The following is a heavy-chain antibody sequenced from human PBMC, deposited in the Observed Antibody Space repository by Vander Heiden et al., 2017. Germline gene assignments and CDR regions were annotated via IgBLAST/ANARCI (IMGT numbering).Heavy chain of an antibody. J-gene: IGHJ4*02. CDR1: GFTFGSYG. V-gene: IGHV3-30*18. Sequence: QVQLVESGGGVVQPGRSLRLSCAASGFTFGSYGMHWVRQDPGKGLEWVAVISYDGSNKYYADSVKGRFTISRDNSKNTLYLQMNSLRAEDTAVYYCAKEFYYDSSGSFDYWGQGTLVTVSS. D-gene: IGHD3-22*01. CDR3: AKEFYYDSSGSFDY. CDR2: ISYDGSNK.